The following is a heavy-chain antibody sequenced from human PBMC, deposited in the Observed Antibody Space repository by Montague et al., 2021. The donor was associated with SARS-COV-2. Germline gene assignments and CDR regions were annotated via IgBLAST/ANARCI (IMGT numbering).Heavy chain of an antibody. CDR3: AKDPHYDFWSGYYFHY. CDR1: GFTFSNYA. D-gene: IGHD3-3*01. J-gene: IGHJ4*02. Sequence: SLRLSCSASGFTFSNYAMSWVRQAPGKGLEWVSLIYSGGSSTYYXDSVKGRFTISRDNSKNTLYLQMNSLRAEDTAAYYCAKDPHYDFWSGYYFHYWGQGTLVTVSS. CDR2: IYSGGSST. V-gene: IGHV3-23*03.